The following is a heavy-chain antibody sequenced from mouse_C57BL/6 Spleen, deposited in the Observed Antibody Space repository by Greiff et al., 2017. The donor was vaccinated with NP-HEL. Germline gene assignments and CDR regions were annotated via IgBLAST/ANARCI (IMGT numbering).Heavy chain of an antibody. Sequence: VQLQQSGPELVKPGASVKISCKASGYAFSSSWMNWVKQRPGKGLEWIGRIYPGDGDTNYNGKFKGKATLTADKSSSTAYMQLSSLTSEDSAVYFCARMGITTVVAHYAMDYWGQGTSVTVSS. CDR2: IYPGDGDT. CDR3: ARMGITTVVAHYAMDY. J-gene: IGHJ4*01. D-gene: IGHD1-1*01. CDR1: GYAFSSSW. V-gene: IGHV1-82*01.